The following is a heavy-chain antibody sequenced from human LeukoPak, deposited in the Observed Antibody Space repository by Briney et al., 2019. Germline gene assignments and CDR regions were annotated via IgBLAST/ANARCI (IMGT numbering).Heavy chain of an antibody. D-gene: IGHD2-2*01. Sequence: SETLSLTCSVSGGSISSYFWNWIRQPPGKGLEWIGYISYSGSTSYNTSLKSRVTISVDTSKNQLSLKLSSVTAADTAVHYCARHTLTSRGPFDYWGQGTLVTVSS. CDR3: ARHTLTSRGPFDY. V-gene: IGHV4-59*08. CDR2: ISYSGST. J-gene: IGHJ4*02. CDR1: GGSISSYF.